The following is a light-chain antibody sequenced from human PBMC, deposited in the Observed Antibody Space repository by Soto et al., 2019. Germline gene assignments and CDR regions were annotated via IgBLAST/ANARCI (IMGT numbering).Light chain of an antibody. CDR2: EGS. CDR3: CSYAGSSIPVV. V-gene: IGLV2-23*01. Sequence: QSALTQPASVSGSPGQSITISCTGTSSDVGSYNLVSWYQQHPGKAPKLMIYEGSKRPSGVSNRFSGSKSGNTASLTISGLQAEDEADSYCCSYAGSSIPVVFGGGTKLTVL. CDR1: SSDVGSYNL. J-gene: IGLJ2*01.